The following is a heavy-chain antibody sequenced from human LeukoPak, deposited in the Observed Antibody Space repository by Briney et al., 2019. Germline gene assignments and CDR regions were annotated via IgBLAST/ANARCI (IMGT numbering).Heavy chain of an antibody. J-gene: IGHJ4*02. Sequence: ASVKVSCKASGYTFTGYYMHWVRQAPGQGLEWMGWMNPNSGNTGYAQKFQGRVTMTRNTSISTAYMELSSLRSEDTAVYYCARGRGSFRLASGDYWGQGTLVTVSS. V-gene: IGHV1-8*02. CDR3: ARGRGSFRLASGDY. D-gene: IGHD6-25*01. CDR1: GYTFTGYY. CDR2: MNPNSGNT.